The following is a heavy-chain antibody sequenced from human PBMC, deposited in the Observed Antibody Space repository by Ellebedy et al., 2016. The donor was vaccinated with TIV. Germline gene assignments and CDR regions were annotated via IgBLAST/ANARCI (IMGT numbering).Heavy chain of an antibody. D-gene: IGHD3-10*01. Sequence: GESLKISCKTSGYSFTSYWIGWVRQMPGKGLEWMGSIYIGYSDTRYSPSFHGQVTISADKSISTAYLQWTSLKASDTAIHYCARHRGRGGYFDYWGLGTVVTVSS. J-gene: IGHJ4*02. V-gene: IGHV5-51*01. CDR3: ARHRGRGGYFDY. CDR2: IYIGYSDT. CDR1: GYSFTSYW.